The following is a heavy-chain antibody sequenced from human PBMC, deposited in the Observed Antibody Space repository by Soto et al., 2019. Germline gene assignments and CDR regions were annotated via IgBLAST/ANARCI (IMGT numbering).Heavy chain of an antibody. CDR2: INHSGST. V-gene: IGHV4-34*01. Sequence: SETLSLTCAVYGGSFSGYYWSWIRQPPGKGLEWIGEINHSGSTNYNPSLKRRVTISVDTSKNQFSLKLSSVTAADTAVYYCAMRILGSSSWYRGGYFQHWGQGTLVTVSS. D-gene: IGHD6-13*01. CDR3: AMRILGSSSWYRGGYFQH. J-gene: IGHJ1*01. CDR1: GGSFSGYY.